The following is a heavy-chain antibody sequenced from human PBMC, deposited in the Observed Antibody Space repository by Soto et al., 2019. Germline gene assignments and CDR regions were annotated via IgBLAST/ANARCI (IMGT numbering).Heavy chain of an antibody. CDR3: ARDSSPYDSSGYYYYYGMDV. V-gene: IGHV4-59*01. Sequence: QVQLQESGPGLVKPSETLSLTCTVSGGSISSYYWSWIRQPPGKGLEWIGYIYYSGSTNYNPSLTSGITIXVXTXXNQFSLKLSSVTAADTAVYYCARDSSPYDSSGYYYYYGMDVWGQGTTVTVSS. J-gene: IGHJ6*02. D-gene: IGHD3-22*01. CDR2: IYYSGST. CDR1: GGSISSYY.